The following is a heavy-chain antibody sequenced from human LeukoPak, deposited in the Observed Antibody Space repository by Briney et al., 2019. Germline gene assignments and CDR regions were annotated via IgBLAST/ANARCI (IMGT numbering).Heavy chain of an antibody. V-gene: IGHV1-46*01. J-gene: IGHJ4*02. CDR3: ARGHYDFWSGYYARNGDYFDY. CDR2: INPSGGST. Sequence: ASVKVSCKASGYTFTSYYMHWVRQAPGQGLEWMGIINPSGGSTSYAQKFQGRVTMTRDTSTGTVYMELSSLRSEDTAVYYCARGHYDFWSGYYARNGDYFDYWGQGTLVTVSS. D-gene: IGHD3-3*01. CDR1: GYTFTSYY.